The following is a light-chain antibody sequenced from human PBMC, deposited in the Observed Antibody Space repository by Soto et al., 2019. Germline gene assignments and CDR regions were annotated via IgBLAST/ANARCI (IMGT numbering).Light chain of an antibody. CDR2: DVS. CDR1: SSDVGGYNY. Sequence: QSVLTQPASVSGSPGQSITISCTGTSSDVGGYNYVSWYQQHPGKAPKVMIYDVSKRPSGVSNRFSGSKSGNTASLTISGLQVEDEADYYCSSYTSGSTRVVFGGGPKLTVL. J-gene: IGLJ2*01. V-gene: IGLV2-14*03. CDR3: SSYTSGSTRVV.